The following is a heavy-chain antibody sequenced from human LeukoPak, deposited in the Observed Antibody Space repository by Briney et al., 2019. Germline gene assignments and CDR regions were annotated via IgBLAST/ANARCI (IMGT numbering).Heavy chain of an antibody. CDR2: IYYSGST. V-gene: IGHV4-59*01. CDR3: ARYGEQLEAFDI. J-gene: IGHJ3*02. D-gene: IGHD6-13*01. CDR1: DGSISSYY. Sequence: SETLSLTCTVSDGSISSYYWSWIRQPPGKGLEWIGYIYYSGSTNYNPSLKSRVTISVDTSKNQFSLKLSSVTAADTAVYYCARYGEQLEAFDIWGQGTMVTVSS.